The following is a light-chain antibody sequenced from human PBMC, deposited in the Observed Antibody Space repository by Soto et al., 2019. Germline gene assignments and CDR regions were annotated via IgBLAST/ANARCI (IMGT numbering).Light chain of an antibody. V-gene: IGLV4-69*01. CDR3: RTWGTGIVV. CDR2: LNSDGSH. CDR1: SGHSSYA. J-gene: IGLJ2*01. Sequence: QLVLTQSPSASASLGASVKLTCTLSSGHSSYAMAWHQQQPEKGPRYLMKLNSDGSHSKGDGIPDRFSGSSSGAERYLPISRLQSEDEADYYCRTWGTGIVVFGGGTKLTVL.